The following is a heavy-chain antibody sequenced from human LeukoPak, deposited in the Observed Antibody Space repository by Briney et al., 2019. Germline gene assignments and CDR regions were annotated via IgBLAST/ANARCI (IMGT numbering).Heavy chain of an antibody. V-gene: IGHV3-74*01. CDR3: ARVSDSSGYYLNSFEP. J-gene: IGHJ5*02. Sequence: GGSLRLSCAASGFTFSSYWMHWVRQAPGKGLVWVSRINSDGSSTIYADSVKGRFTISRDNAKNTLYLQMNSLRAEDTVVYYCARVSDSSGYYLNSFEPWGQGTLVTVSS. CDR1: GFTFSSYW. D-gene: IGHD3-22*01. CDR2: INSDGSST.